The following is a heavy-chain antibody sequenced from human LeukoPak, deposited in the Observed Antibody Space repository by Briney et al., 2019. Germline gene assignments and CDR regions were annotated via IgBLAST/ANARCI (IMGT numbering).Heavy chain of an antibody. Sequence: GGTLRLSCAASGFTFSSYGMSWVRQAPGKGLEWVSAISGSGGSTYYADSVKGRFTISRDNSKNSLYLQMNSLKTEDTAVYYCARVLVVGPNYYMDVWGKGTSVTVSS. J-gene: IGHJ6*03. D-gene: IGHD1-26*01. CDR2: ISGSGGST. CDR3: ARVLVVGPNYYMDV. CDR1: GFTFSSYG. V-gene: IGHV3-23*01.